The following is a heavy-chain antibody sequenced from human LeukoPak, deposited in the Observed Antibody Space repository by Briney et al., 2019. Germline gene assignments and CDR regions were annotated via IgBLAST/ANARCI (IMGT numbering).Heavy chain of an antibody. V-gene: IGHV1-2*02. Sequence: GASVKVSCKASGYTFTGYYMHWVRQAPGQGLEWMGWINPNSGGTNYAQKFQGRVTMTRNTSISTAYMELSSLRSEDTAVYYCARHSSGWYPYHYYYYGMDVWGQGTTVTVSS. CDR2: INPNSGGT. CDR1: GYTFTGYY. CDR3: ARHSSGWYPYHYYYYGMDV. D-gene: IGHD6-19*01. J-gene: IGHJ6*02.